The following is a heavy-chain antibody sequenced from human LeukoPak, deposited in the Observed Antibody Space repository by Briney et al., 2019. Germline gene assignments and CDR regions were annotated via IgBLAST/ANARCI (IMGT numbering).Heavy chain of an antibody. Sequence: SETLSLTCAVYGGPFSGYYWSWIRQPPGKGLEWIGEINHSGSTNYNPSLKSRVTISVDTSKNQFSLRLSSVTAADTAVYYCARGFLRGYSRGYFDLWGRGTLVTVSS. D-gene: IGHD5-18*01. J-gene: IGHJ2*01. V-gene: IGHV4-34*01. CDR1: GGPFSGYY. CDR3: ARGFLRGYSRGYFDL. CDR2: INHSGST.